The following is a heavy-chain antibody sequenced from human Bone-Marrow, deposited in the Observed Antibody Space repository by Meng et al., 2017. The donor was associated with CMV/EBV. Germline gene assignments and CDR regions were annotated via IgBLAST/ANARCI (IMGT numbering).Heavy chain of an antibody. Sequence: RRGSCAWSWIRQPPVKGLEWIGYIDYNGGAHYNPSLERRVTISVDTSKNQFSLKLSSVTAADTAVYYCARAEGITIFGVVTTNWFDPWGQGTLVTVSS. CDR1: RRGSCA. D-gene: IGHD3-3*01. CDR3: ARAEGITIFGVVTTNWFDP. J-gene: IGHJ5*02. V-gene: IGHV4-61*01. CDR2: IDYNGGA.